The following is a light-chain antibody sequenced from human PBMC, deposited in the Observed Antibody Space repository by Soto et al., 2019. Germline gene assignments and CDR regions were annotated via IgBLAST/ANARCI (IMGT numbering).Light chain of an antibody. V-gene: IGLV2-14*01. CDR2: EVT. Sequence: QAVVTQPASVSGSPGQSITISCTGTSSDVGGYNFVSWYQQHPGKAPKLIIYEVTDRPSGVSNRFSGSKSGSTASLTISGLQAEDEADYYCSSYTRRNTLAFGGGTKLTVL. J-gene: IGLJ2*01. CDR1: SSDVGGYNF. CDR3: SSYTRRNTLA.